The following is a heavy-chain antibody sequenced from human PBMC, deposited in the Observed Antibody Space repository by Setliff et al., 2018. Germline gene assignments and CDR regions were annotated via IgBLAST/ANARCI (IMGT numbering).Heavy chain of an antibody. V-gene: IGHV4-39*01. Sequence: KPSETLSLTCNVSGGSISSGVYYWAWIRQPPGKGLEWIGRIHYRGNTYYNASLKSRLTISVDTSKNQFSLKLRSVTAADTAVYYCARTGTYRYFDYWGQGTQVTVSS. CDR1: GGSISSGVYY. J-gene: IGHJ4*02. D-gene: IGHD1-1*01. CDR3: ARTGTYRYFDY. CDR2: IHYRGNT.